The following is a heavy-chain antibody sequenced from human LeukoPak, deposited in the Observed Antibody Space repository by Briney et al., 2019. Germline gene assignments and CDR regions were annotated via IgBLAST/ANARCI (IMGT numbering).Heavy chain of an antibody. CDR3: ARVGGGFEWFDYFDY. D-gene: IGHD3-3*01. CDR2: INWNGGST. Sequence: PGGSLRLSCAASGFTFDDYGMSWVRPAPGKGLGWVSGINWNGGSTGYADSVKGRFTISRDNAKNSLYLQMNSLRAEDTALYYCARVGGGFEWFDYFDYWGQGTLVTVSS. J-gene: IGHJ4*02. CDR1: GFTFDDYG. V-gene: IGHV3-20*04.